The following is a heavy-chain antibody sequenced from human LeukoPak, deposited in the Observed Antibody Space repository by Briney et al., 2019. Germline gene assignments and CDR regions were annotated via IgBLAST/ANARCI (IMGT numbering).Heavy chain of an antibody. Sequence: GGSLRLSCAASGFTFSSYWMSWVRQAPGKGLEWGANIKQDGSEKHYVDSVKGRFTISRDNAKNSLYLQMNSLRAEDTAVYYCAPWLRWDAFDIWGQGTMVTVSS. CDR1: GFTFSSYW. D-gene: IGHD5-12*01. V-gene: IGHV3-7*03. CDR2: IKQDGSEK. CDR3: APWLRWDAFDI. J-gene: IGHJ3*02.